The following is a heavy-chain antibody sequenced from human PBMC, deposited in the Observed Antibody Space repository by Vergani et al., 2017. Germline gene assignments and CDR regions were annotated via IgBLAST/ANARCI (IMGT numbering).Heavy chain of an antibody. V-gene: IGHV3-48*01. Sequence: EVQLVESGGGLVQPGGSLRLSCAASGSTFSSYAMNWVRQAPGKGLEWVSYISRSSSTIYYADSVKGRFTISRDNAKNSLHLQMNNLRAEDTAVYCCARQSRDVFCTNGVCPLGYWGQGARVTVSS. CDR3: ARQSRDVFCTNGVCPLGY. D-gene: IGHD2-8*01. CDR1: GSTFSSYA. CDR2: ISRSSSTI. J-gene: IGHJ4*02.